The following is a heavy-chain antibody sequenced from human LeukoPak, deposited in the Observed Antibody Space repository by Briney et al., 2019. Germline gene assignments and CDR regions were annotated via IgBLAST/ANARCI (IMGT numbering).Heavy chain of an antibody. CDR3: AREYDILTGYDY. CDR2: IYSGGTT. Sequence: GGSLRLSCAASGFTVSSNYMSWVRQAPGKGLEWVSVIYSGGTTYYADSVKGRFTISRDNSKNTLYLQMNSLRAEDTAVYYCAREYDILTGYDYWGQGTLVTVSS. D-gene: IGHD3-9*01. CDR1: GFTVSSNY. J-gene: IGHJ4*02. V-gene: IGHV3-66*02.